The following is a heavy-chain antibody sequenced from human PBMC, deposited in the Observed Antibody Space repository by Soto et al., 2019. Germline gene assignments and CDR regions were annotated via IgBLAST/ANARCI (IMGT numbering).Heavy chain of an antibody. CDR3: ARESGYCSSTSCYRFYWFDP. D-gene: IGHD2-2*02. CDR2: IYTSGST. V-gene: IGHV4-4*07. J-gene: IGHJ5*02. Sequence: ASETLSLTCTVSGGSISSYYWSWIRQPAGKGLEWIGRIYTSGSTNYNPSLKSRVTMSVDTSKNQFSLKLSSVTAADTAVYYCARESGYCSSTSCYRFYWFDPWGQGTLVTVSS. CDR1: GGSISSYY.